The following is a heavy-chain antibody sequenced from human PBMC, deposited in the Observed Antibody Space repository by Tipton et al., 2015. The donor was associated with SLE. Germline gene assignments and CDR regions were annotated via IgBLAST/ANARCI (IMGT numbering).Heavy chain of an antibody. Sequence: TLSLTCTVSGGSLSSYYWSWIRQSPEKGLEWIGYLSYSGSTNYNPSLESRVTISVNTSRNQFSLNLSSVTAADTAVYFCARQAYLCSTTSCPMNPDAFDIWGQGKMVTVSS. CDR2: LSYSGST. D-gene: IGHD2-2*01. CDR1: GGSLSSYY. CDR3: ARQAYLCSTTSCPMNPDAFDI. J-gene: IGHJ3*02. V-gene: IGHV4-59*08.